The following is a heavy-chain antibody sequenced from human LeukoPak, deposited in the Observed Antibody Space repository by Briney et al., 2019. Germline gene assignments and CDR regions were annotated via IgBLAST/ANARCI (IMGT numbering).Heavy chain of an antibody. CDR1: GGSISSGSYY. CDR2: IYYSGST. CDR3: ARGVSYGDFDY. V-gene: IGHV4-61*01. Sequence: PSETLSLTCTVSGGSISSGSYYWSWIRQPPGKGLEWIGYIYYSGSTNYNPSLKSRVTISVDTSKNQFSLKLSSVTAADTAVYYCARGVSYGDFDYWGQGTLVTVSS. D-gene: IGHD5-18*01. J-gene: IGHJ4*02.